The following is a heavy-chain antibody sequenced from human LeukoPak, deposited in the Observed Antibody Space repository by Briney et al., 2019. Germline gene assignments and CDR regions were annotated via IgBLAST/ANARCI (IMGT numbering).Heavy chain of an antibody. CDR2: ISGTGTTI. CDR3: GRDFGLIGTKRSFDI. Sequence: GGSLRLSCAASGFTFSDYYMGWIRQAPGKGLGWLSYISGTGTTIFYADSVKGRFTNSRDNAKNSLDLQMNSLRAEDTAVYFCGRDFGLIGTKRSFDIWGQGTMVTVSS. V-gene: IGHV3-11*01. D-gene: IGHD1-7*01. J-gene: IGHJ3*02. CDR1: GFTFSDYY.